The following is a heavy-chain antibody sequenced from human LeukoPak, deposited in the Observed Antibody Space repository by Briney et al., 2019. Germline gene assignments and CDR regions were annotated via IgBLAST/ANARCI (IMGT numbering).Heavy chain of an antibody. D-gene: IGHD1-26*01. V-gene: IGHV3-30*02. Sequence: GGSLRLSCAASGFTFTDYLMTWVRQAPGKGLEWVAFIRYDGSNKYYADSVKGRFTISRDNSKNTLYLQMNSLRAEDTAVYYCAKKAYSGSYYLGWFDPWGQGTLVTVSS. CDR1: GFTFTDYL. J-gene: IGHJ5*02. CDR3: AKKAYSGSYYLGWFDP. CDR2: IRYDGSNK.